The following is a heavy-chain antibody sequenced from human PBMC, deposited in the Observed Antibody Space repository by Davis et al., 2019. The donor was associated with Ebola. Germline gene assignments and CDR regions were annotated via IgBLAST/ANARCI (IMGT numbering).Heavy chain of an antibody. CDR1: GFNFSGSA. V-gene: IGHV3-73*01. Sequence: PGGSLRLSCAASGFNFSGSAMQWVRQAAGKGLEWVGRIRSKGNSYATTYAESLKGRFTLSRDDSKNTAYLQMNSLKIEDTAVYYCRTRWELQEYDFWGQGTLVTVSS. D-gene: IGHD1-26*01. CDR2: IRSKGNSYAT. J-gene: IGHJ4*02. CDR3: RTRWELQEYDF.